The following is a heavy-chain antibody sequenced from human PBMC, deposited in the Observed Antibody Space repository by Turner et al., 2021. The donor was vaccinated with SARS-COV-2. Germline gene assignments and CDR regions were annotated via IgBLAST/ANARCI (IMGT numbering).Heavy chain of an antibody. CDR3: ARDLIAYGMDV. D-gene: IGHD3-16*01. CDR1: WVTVSSNY. CDR2: IYSGGST. V-gene: IGHV3-53*04. J-gene: IGHJ6*02. Sequence: EVQLVESGGGLVPPGGSLRLSFAASWVTVSSNYMGWVRQAPGKGLEWVSVIYSGGSTYYADSVKGRFTISRHNSKNTLYLQMNSLRAEDTAVYYCARDLIAYGMDVWGQGTTVTVSS.